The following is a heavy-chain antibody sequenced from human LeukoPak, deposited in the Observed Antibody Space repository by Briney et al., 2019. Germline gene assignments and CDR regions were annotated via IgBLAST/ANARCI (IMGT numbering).Heavy chain of an antibody. J-gene: IGHJ4*02. D-gene: IGHD3-3*01. V-gene: IGHV4-38-2*02. CDR1: GYSISSGYY. CDR3: ARDLEDFWSGYYDY. Sequence: PSETLSLTCIVSGYSISSGYYWGWIRQPPGKGLEWIGSIHYSGSTYYNPSLKSRVTISVDTSKNQFSLKLSSVTAVDTAVYYCARDLEDFWSGYYDYWGQGTLVTVSS. CDR2: IHYSGST.